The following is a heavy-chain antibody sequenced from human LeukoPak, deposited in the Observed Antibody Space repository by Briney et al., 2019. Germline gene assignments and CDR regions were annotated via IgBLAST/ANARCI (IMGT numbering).Heavy chain of an antibody. Sequence: GGSLRLSCAASGFTLSDYYLSWIRQAPGKGLEWISYISSDSSHTNYADSVRGRFTVFRDNSKNALYLQMNSLRAEDTAIYYCARGGNTGYNYNAFDIWGQGTMVTVSS. J-gene: IGHJ3*02. CDR3: ARGGNTGYNYNAFDI. D-gene: IGHD3-9*01. CDR1: GFTLSDYY. V-gene: IGHV3-11*06. CDR2: ISSDSSHT.